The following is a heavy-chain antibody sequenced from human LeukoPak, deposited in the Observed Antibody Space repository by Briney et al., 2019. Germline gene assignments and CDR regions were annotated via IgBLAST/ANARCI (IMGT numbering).Heavy chain of an antibody. V-gene: IGHV1-2*02. CDR3: ARGGRVPAAVYNWFDP. Sequence: ASVKVSCKASGYTFTGYYMHWVRQAPGQGLEWMGWINPNSGGTNYAQKFQGRVTMTRDTSISTAYMELSRLRSDDTAVYYCARGGRVPAAVYNWFDPWGQGTLVTVSS. D-gene: IGHD2-2*01. CDR1: GYTFTGYY. J-gene: IGHJ5*02. CDR2: INPNSGGT.